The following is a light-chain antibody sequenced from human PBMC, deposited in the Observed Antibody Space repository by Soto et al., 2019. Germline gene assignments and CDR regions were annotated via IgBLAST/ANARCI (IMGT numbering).Light chain of an antibody. Sequence: DIQMTQSPSSLSASVGDRVTITCRASQGISSYLAWYQQKPGKVPKLLIYAASTLQSGVPSRFSGSGSGTDFTLTISSLQPEDVATYYCQNYNSAPPLTFGGGTKVEIK. V-gene: IGKV1-27*01. CDR1: QGISSY. J-gene: IGKJ4*01. CDR2: AAS. CDR3: QNYNSAPPLT.